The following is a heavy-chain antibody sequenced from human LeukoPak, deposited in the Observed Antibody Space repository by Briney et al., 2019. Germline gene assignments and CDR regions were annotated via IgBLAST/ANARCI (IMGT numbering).Heavy chain of an antibody. V-gene: IGHV4-39*01. J-gene: IGHJ4*02. D-gene: IGHD3-3*01. CDR2: IYYSGST. Sequence: SETLSLTCTVSGVSISSSSYYWGWIRQPPGKGLEWIGSIYYSGSTYYSPSLKSRVTISVVTSKNQFSLKLSSVTAADTAVYYCARVYDFPDYWGQGTLVTVSS. CDR1: GVSISSSSYY. CDR3: ARVYDFPDY.